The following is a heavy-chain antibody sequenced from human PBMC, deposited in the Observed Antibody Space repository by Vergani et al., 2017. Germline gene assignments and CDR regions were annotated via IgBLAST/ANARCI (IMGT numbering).Heavy chain of an antibody. D-gene: IGHD3-16*02. Sequence: EVQLLESGGGLVQPGGSLRLSCAASGFTFSSYAMSWVRQAPGKGLEWVSAIRGSGGSTYYADSVKGRFTISRDNSKTTLYLQMNSLRAEDTAVYYCAKALPTDDDVWGSYRPFHKSYFDYWGQGTLVTVSS. J-gene: IGHJ4*02. CDR1: GFTFSSYA. CDR3: AKALPTDDDVWGSYRPFHKSYFDY. V-gene: IGHV3-23*01. CDR2: IRGSGGST.